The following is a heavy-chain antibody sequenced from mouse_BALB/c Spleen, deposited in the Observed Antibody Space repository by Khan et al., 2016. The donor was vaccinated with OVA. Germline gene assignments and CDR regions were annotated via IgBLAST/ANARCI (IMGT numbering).Heavy chain of an antibody. V-gene: IGHV1-7*01. D-gene: IGHD2-3*01. Sequence: QVQLKQSGAELAKPGASVKMSCKASGYTFTNYWIHWVKQRPGQGLEWIGCINPSTGFTEYNQKFKDKATLTADKSSSSAYMQLVSLTSEDSAVHYCARSNGYYLYFDVWGAGTTVTVSS. CDR3: ARSNGYYLYFDV. CDR1: GYTFTNYW. CDR2: INPSTGFT. J-gene: IGHJ1*01.